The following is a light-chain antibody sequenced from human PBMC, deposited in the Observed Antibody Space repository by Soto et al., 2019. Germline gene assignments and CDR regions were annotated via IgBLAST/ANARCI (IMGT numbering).Light chain of an antibody. CDR2: GAS. V-gene: IGKV1-6*01. Sequence: AIQMTQSPSSLSASVGDRVTITCRASQGIRNDLGRYQQKPGKAPKLLMYGASSLQSGVPSRFSGSGSGTDFTLTISSLQPDDFATYYCLQDHNHPWTFGQGTKVEIK. CDR1: QGIRND. J-gene: IGKJ1*01. CDR3: LQDHNHPWT.